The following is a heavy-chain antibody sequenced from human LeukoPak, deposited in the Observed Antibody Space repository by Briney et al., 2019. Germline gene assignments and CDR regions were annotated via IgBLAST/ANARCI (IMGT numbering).Heavy chain of an antibody. J-gene: IGHJ4*02. CDR3: ARVNNYDILSSFDY. Sequence: GASVKVSCKASGYTFTSYGISWVRQAPGQGLEWMAWISAYNGNTNYAQKLQGRVTLTTDTSTSTVYMELRSLRSDDTAVYYCARVNNYDILSSFDYWGQGTLVTVSS. D-gene: IGHD3-9*01. CDR1: GYTFTSYG. V-gene: IGHV1-18*01. CDR2: ISAYNGNT.